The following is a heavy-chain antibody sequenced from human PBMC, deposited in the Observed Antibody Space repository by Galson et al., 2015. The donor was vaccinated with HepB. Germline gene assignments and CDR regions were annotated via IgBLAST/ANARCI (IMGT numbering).Heavy chain of an antibody. CDR1: GYTFTSYY. D-gene: IGHD6-13*01. V-gene: IGHV1-46*03. CDR2: INPSGGST. J-gene: IGHJ4*02. CDR3: ARGGEQHPESAIWYY. Sequence: SVKVSCKASGYTFTSYYMHWVRQAPGQGLEWMGIINPSGGSTSYAQKFQGRVTTTRDTSTSTVYMELSSLRSEDTAVYYCARGGEQHPESAIWYYWGQGTLVTVSS.